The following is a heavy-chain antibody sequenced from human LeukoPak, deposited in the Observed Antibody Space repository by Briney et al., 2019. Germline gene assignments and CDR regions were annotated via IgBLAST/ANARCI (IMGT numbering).Heavy chain of an antibody. D-gene: IGHD3-3*01. J-gene: IGHJ4*02. Sequence: GESLKISCKASGYRFDYYWIAWVRQMPGKGLEWMGIIYPDDSDSTYSPSFQGQVTISVDKSINTAYLQWSSLKASNTAIYYCPRVGSMTNFGVVSYYFDYWGQGTLVTVSS. CDR1: GYRFDYYW. CDR3: PRVGSMTNFGVVSYYFDY. CDR2: IYPDDSDS. V-gene: IGHV5-51*01.